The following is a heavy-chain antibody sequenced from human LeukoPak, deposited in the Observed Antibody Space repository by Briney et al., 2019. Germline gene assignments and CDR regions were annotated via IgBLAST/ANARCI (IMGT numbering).Heavy chain of an antibody. D-gene: IGHD2-2*02. V-gene: IGHV4-38-2*02. CDR3: ARDSRIVVVPAAIRSIDY. Sequence: SETLSLTCTVSGYSLSSGYYWGWIRQPPGKGLDWIGSIDHSGSSYYNPSLKSRVTISVDTYKNQFSLKLSSVTAADTAVYYCARDSRIVVVPAAIRSIDYWGQGTLVTVSS. CDR2: IDHSGSS. CDR1: GYSLSSGYY. J-gene: IGHJ4*02.